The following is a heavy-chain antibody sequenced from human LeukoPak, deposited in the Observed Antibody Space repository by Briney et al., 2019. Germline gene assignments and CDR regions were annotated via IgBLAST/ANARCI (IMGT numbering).Heavy chain of an antibody. Sequence: GGSLRLSCAASGFTFRTYAMTWVRQAPGKGLEWVSIISGGGGTTYYADSVRGRFTISRDNSKNTLYLQMNSLRAEDTAVYYCAIGTTGLDYWGQGTLVTVSS. J-gene: IGHJ4*02. D-gene: IGHD1-1*01. CDR1: GFTFRTYA. CDR2: ISGGGGTT. V-gene: IGHV3-23*01. CDR3: AIGTTGLDY.